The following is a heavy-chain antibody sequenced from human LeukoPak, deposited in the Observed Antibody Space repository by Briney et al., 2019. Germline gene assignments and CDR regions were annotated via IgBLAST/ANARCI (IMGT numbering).Heavy chain of an antibody. J-gene: IGHJ6*03. CDR2: INQDGSEK. Sequence: GGSLRLSCAASGFTLSNYWMSWVRQAPGKGLEWVANINQDGSEKYYVDSVKGRFTISRDNVKKSLFLQMNSLRAEDTAVYYCSSSGFHDFWNAYYSDGYYYMDVWGKGTTVTVSS. CDR3: SSSGFHDFWNAYYSDGYYYMDV. V-gene: IGHV3-7*01. D-gene: IGHD3-3*01. CDR1: GFTLSNYW.